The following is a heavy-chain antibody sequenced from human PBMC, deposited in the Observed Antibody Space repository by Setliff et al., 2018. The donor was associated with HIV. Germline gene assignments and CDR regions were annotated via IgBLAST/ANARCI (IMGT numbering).Heavy chain of an antibody. V-gene: IGHV4-34*01. CDR1: GGSFSGYY. D-gene: IGHD6-19*01. CDR2: INHSGST. J-gene: IGHJ4*02. Sequence: LSLTCAVYGGSFSGYYWSWIRQPPGKGLEWIGEINHSGSTNYNMSLWSRVTISLDASRNQFSLELISVTAADTAVYYCATGITVAPDYWGQGSLVTVSS. CDR3: ATGITVAPDY.